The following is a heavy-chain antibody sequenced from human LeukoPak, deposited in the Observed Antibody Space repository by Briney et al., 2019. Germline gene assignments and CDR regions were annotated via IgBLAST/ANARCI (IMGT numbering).Heavy chain of an antibody. V-gene: IGHV4-39*07. Sequence: SETLSLTCTVSGGSVSSGSYYWSWIRQPPGKGLEWIGEINHSGSTNYNPSLKSRVTISVDTSKNQFSLKLSSVTAADTAVYYCARDMGYWGQGTLVTVSS. J-gene: IGHJ4*02. CDR1: GGSVSSGSYY. CDR3: ARDMGY. CDR2: INHSGST.